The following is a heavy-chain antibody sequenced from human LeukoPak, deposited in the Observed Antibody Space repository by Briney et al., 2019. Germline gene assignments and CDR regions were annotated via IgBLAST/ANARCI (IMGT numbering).Heavy chain of an antibody. D-gene: IGHD6-13*01. Sequence: LTGGSLRLSCAASGFTFSSYWMHWVRQAPGKGLLWVSRINSDGSSTSYADSVKGRFTISRDNAKNTLYLQMNSLRAEDTAVYYCARARYSSSWSDYWGQGTLVTVSS. V-gene: IGHV3-74*01. CDR1: GFTFSSYW. CDR2: INSDGSST. J-gene: IGHJ4*02. CDR3: ARARYSSSWSDY.